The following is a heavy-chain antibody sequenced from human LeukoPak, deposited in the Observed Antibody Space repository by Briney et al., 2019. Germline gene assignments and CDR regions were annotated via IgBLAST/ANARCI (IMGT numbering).Heavy chain of an antibody. D-gene: IGHD4-17*01. J-gene: IGHJ4*02. CDR2: IGDHGVYT. Sequence: AGGSLRLSCAASGFTFSSYAMTWVRQAPGKGLEWVSSIGDHGVYTYYGDSVKGRFTISRDDSKRTLYLRMDSLRVDDSAIYYCAKAPTVTTFGYWGQGILVTVSS. V-gene: IGHV3-23*01. CDR1: GFTFSSYA. CDR3: AKAPTVTTFGY.